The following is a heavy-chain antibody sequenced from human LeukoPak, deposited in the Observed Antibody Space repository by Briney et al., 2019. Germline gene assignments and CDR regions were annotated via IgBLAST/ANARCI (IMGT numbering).Heavy chain of an antibody. CDR2: ISGNGDNT. V-gene: IGHV3-64*01. CDR3: ARAPREGFSGSYHDY. Sequence: GGSLRLSCAASGFTFSSYAMHWVRQAPEKGLEYVSAISGNGDNTYYANSVKGRFTISRDNSKNTLYLQMASLRDEDTAVYYCARAPREGFSGSYHDYWGQGTLVTVSS. D-gene: IGHD1-26*01. J-gene: IGHJ4*02. CDR1: GFTFSSYA.